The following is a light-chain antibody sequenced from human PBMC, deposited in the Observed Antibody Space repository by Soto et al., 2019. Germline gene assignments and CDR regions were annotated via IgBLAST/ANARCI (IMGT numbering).Light chain of an antibody. J-gene: IGLJ1*01. CDR3: SSYTSSSTLYV. CDR2: EVS. V-gene: IGLV2-14*01. CDR1: SGDIGGYNY. Sequence: QSVLTQPASVSGSPGQSITISCAGTSGDIGGYNYVSWYQQHPGKAPKVMIYEVSNRPSGVSNRFSGSKSGNTASLTISGLQAEDEADYYCSSYTSSSTLYVFRSGTKV.